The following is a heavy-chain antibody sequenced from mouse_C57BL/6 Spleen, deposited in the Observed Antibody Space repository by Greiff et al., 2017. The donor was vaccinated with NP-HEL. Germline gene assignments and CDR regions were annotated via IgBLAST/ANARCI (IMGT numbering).Heavy chain of an antibody. CDR3: ASSYSNYYAMDY. Sequence: VKLQQPGAELVKPGASVKLSCKASGYTFTSYWMHWVKQRPGQGLEWIGMIHPNSGSTNYNEKFKSKATLTVDKSSSTAYMQLSSLTSEDSAVYYCASSYSNYYAMDYWGQGTSVTVSS. J-gene: IGHJ4*01. D-gene: IGHD2-5*01. CDR1: GYTFTSYW. V-gene: IGHV1-64*01. CDR2: IHPNSGST.